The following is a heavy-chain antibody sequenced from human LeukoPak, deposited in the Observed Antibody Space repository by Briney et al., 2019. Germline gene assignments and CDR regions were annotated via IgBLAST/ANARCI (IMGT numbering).Heavy chain of an antibody. V-gene: IGHV3-30*02. CDR2: IRYDGSNK. Sequence: GGSLRPSCAASGFTFSSFGMHWVRQAPGKGLEWVAFIRYDGSNKYYADSVKGRFTISRDDSKNTLYLQMNSLRAEDSAVYYCAKNTKPTLVTPDFWGQGTLVTVSS. CDR3: AKNTKPTLVTPDF. D-gene: IGHD4-23*01. CDR1: GFTFSSFG. J-gene: IGHJ4*02.